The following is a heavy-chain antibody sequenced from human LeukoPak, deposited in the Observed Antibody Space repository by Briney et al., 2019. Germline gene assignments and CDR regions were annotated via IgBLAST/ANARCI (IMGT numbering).Heavy chain of an antibody. CDR3: AHRIVVPAARTDAFDI. J-gene: IGHJ3*02. CDR2: IIPIFGTA. D-gene: IGHD2-2*01. Sequence: GASVKVSCKASGGTFSSYAISWVRQAPGQGLEWMGGIIPIFGTANYAQKFQGRVTITADESTSTAYMELSSLRSEDTAVYYCAHRIVVPAARTDAFDIWGQGTMVTVSS. CDR1: GGTFSSYA. V-gene: IGHV1-69*13.